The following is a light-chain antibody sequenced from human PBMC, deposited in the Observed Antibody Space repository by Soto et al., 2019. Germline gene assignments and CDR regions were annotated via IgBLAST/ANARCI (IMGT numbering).Light chain of an antibody. Sequence: EIVLTQSPGTLSLSPGERDTLSCRASQSVSSSYLAWYQQKPGQAPRLLIYGASSRATGIPDRFSGAGSGTDFTLIINRLEPEDSAIYHCQLYGSYMFTFGQGTKVDIK. CDR2: GAS. J-gene: IGKJ2*01. V-gene: IGKV3-20*01. CDR1: QSVSSSY. CDR3: QLYGSYMFT.